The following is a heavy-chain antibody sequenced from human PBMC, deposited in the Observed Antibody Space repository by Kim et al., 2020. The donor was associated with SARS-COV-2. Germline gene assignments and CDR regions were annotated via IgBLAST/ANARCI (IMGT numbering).Heavy chain of an antibody. V-gene: IGHV2-70*01. CDR2: IDWDDDK. CDR1: GFSLSTSGMC. J-gene: IGHJ4*02. Sequence: SGPTLVKPTQTLTLTCTFSGFSLSTSGMCVSWIRQPPGKALEWLALIDWDDDKYYSTSLKTRLTISKDTSKNQVVLTMTNMDPVDTATYYCARGEYYYDSSGDSPCDYWGQGTLVTVSS. CDR3: ARGEYYYDSSGDSPCDY. D-gene: IGHD3-22*01.